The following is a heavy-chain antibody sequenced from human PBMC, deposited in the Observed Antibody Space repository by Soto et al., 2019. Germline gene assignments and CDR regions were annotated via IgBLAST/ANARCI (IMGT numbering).Heavy chain of an antibody. J-gene: IGHJ4*02. CDR3: ARYFRGGYNARGY. Sequence: SDTLSLTCTVSGGSISSGDYYWSWIRQPPGKGLEWIGNIYYSGSTYYNPSLKSRVTISIDTSKNQFSLKLNFVTAADTAVYYCARYFRGGYNARGYWGQGTPVTVSS. D-gene: IGHD2-15*01. V-gene: IGHV4-30-4*02. CDR2: IYYSGST. CDR1: GGSISSGDYY.